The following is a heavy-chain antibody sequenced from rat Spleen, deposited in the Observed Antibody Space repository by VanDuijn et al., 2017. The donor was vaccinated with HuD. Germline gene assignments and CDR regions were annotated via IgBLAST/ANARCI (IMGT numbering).Heavy chain of an antibody. D-gene: IGHD1-12*02. Sequence: EVQLVESGGGLVQPGKSLKLSCVASGFTFSDYAMAWVRQAPKKGLEWVASISYDGGSTYYRDSVKGRFTISRDNAKSSLYLQMDSLRSEDTATYYGTTLKNDGTYYYGVLDVMDAWGQGASVTVSS. CDR3: TTLKNDGTYYYGVLDVMDA. V-gene: IGHV5-20*01. J-gene: IGHJ4*01. CDR1: GFTFSDYA. CDR2: ISYDGGST.